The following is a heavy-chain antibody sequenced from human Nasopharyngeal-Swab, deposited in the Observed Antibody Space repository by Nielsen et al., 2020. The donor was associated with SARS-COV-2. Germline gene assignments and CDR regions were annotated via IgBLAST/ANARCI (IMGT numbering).Heavy chain of an antibody. Sequence: RQAPGKGLEWVSYISSSGSTIYYADSAKGRFTISRDNAKNSLYLQMNSLRAEDTAVYYCAREGDSSGYVDYWGQGTLVTVSS. CDR2: ISSSGSTI. V-gene: IGHV3-11*04. J-gene: IGHJ4*02. CDR3: AREGDSSGYVDY. D-gene: IGHD3-22*01.